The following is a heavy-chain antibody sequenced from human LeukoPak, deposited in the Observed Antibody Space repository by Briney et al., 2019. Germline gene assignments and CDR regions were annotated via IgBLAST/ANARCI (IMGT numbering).Heavy chain of an antibody. CDR3: ARGGVDCGGDCYAGGWFDP. J-gene: IGHJ5*02. D-gene: IGHD2-21*02. V-gene: IGHV1-2*02. CDR2: IYPRDGST. CDR1: GYTFTSNY. Sequence: WASVNVSCKASGYTFTSNYIHWVRQAPGQGLEWVGMIYPRDGSTSYAQKFQGRVTMTRDTSISTAYMELSRLRSDDTAVYYCARGGVDCGGDCYAGGWFDPWGQGTLVTVSS.